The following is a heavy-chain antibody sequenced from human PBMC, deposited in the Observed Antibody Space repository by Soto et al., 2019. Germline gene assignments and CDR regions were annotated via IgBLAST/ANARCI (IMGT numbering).Heavy chain of an antibody. CDR3: AKESSRSCRGGSFYFDY. CDR2: FYSGGST. Sequence: EVQLVESGGGLIQPGGSLRLSCAASGFTVSSNYMSWVRQAPGKGLEWVSVFYSGGSTFYADSVKGRFTISRDNSKNTLYLQMNTLRAEETAGYYCAKESSRSCRGGSFYFDYWGQGTLVTVSS. V-gene: IGHV3-53*01. J-gene: IGHJ4*02. CDR1: GFTVSSNY. D-gene: IGHD2-15*01.